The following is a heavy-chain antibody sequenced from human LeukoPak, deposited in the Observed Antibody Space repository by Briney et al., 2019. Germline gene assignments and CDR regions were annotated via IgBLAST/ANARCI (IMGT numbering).Heavy chain of an antibody. D-gene: IGHD3-3*01. CDR2: IYHSGST. CDR3: ARHHADYDSWSGYLLNWFDP. Sequence: KPSETLSLTCAVSGYSISSGYYWGWIRQPPGKGLEWIGSIYHSGSTYYNPSLKSRVTISVDTSKNQFSLKLSSVTAADTAVYYCARHHADYDSWSGYLLNWFDPWGQGTLVTVSS. V-gene: IGHV4-38-2*01. CDR1: GYSISSGYY. J-gene: IGHJ5*02.